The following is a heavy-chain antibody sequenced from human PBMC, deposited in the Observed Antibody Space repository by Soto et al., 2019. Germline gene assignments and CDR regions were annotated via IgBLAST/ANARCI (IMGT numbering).Heavy chain of an antibody. CDR1: GGSISSYY. J-gene: IGHJ5*02. CDR2: IYYSGST. Sequence: QVQLQESGPGLVKPSETLSLTCTVSGGSISSYYWSWIRQPPGKGLEWIGYIYYSGSTNYNPSLKSRVTLSVDTSKNQFSLKLSSVTAADTAVYYCARGVVSYCGGDCYSSWFDPWGQGTLVTVSS. CDR3: ARGVVSYCGGDCYSSWFDP. D-gene: IGHD2-21*02. V-gene: IGHV4-59*01.